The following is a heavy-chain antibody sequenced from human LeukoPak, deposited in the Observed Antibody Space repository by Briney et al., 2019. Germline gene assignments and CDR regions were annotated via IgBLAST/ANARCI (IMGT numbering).Heavy chain of an antibody. V-gene: IGHV3-23*01. CDR3: ARDVFGSEYPFDF. CDR2: ISGSGDST. CDR1: GFTFSNYA. D-gene: IGHD2-2*01. Sequence: GGSLRLSCAASGFTFSNYAMRWVRQAPGKGLEWVSGISGSGDSTYYADSLKGRFTISRDNARNSLYLHMNSLRAEDTAVYYCARDVFGSEYPFDFWGQGTLVTVSS. J-gene: IGHJ4*02.